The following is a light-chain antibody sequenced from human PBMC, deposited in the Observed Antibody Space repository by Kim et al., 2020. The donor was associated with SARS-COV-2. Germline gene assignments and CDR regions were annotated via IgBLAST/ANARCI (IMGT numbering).Light chain of an antibody. V-gene: IGKV1-5*03. CDR1: QSINSW. J-gene: IGKJ2*01. CDR3: QQYNTYPYT. Sequence: SASVEERVTITGRASQSINSWLAWYQQKPGKAPNLLIYKASNLENGVPSRFSGSGSGTEFTLTISSLQPDDFATYYCQQYNTYPYTFGQGTKLEI. CDR2: KAS.